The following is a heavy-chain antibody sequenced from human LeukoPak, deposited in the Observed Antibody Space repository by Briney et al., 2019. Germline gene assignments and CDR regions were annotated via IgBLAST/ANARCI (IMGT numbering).Heavy chain of an antibody. CDR1: GGSISSSSYY. J-gene: IGHJ3*02. D-gene: IGHD2/OR15-2a*01. V-gene: IGHV4-39*07. CDR3: ARDHRIYENAFDI. CDR2: IYYSGST. Sequence: SETLSLTCTVSGGSISSSSYYWGWIRQPPGKGLEWIGSIYYSGSTYYNPSLKSRVTISVDTSKNQFSLKLSSVTAADTAVYYCARDHRIYENAFDIWGQGTMVTVSS.